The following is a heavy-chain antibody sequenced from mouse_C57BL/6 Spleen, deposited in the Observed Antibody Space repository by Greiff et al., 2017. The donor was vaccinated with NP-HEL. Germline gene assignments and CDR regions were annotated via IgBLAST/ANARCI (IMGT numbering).Heavy chain of an antibody. CDR1: GYSITSGYY. J-gene: IGHJ2*01. Sequence: DVQLQESGPGLVKPSQSLSLTCSVPGYSITSGYYWNWIRQFPGNKLEWLGYISYDGSNNYNPSLKNRISITRDTSKNQFFLKLNSVTTEDTATYYCASADYWGQGTTLTVSS. CDR3: ASADY. V-gene: IGHV3-6*01. CDR2: ISYDGSN.